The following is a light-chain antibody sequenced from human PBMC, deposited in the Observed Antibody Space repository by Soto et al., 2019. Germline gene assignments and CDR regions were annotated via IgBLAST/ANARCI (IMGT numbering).Light chain of an antibody. CDR1: SSDVGRSNH. V-gene: IGLV1-47*01. CDR2: DNN. Sequence: QSALTQPASVSGSPGQSITISCTGTSSDVGRSNHVSWYQQLPGTAPKLIIYDNNERPSGVPDRFSGSKSGTSASLAISGLRSEDEAIYYCSSWDDSLSNRIFGGGTKVTVL. J-gene: IGLJ2*01. CDR3: SSWDDSLSNRI.